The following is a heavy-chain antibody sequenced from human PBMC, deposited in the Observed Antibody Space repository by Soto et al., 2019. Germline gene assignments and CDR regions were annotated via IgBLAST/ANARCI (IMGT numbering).Heavy chain of an antibody. Sequence: XSVKVYCEASAYTFTSYGISWVRQATGQGLEWMGWISAYNGNTNYAQKLQGRVTMTTDTSTSTSYMELRSLRSDDTAVYYWAREERSGRSWGLWGVYYYGMDVSRQGTTGTVSS. D-gene: IGHD3-10*01. J-gene: IGHJ6*02. CDR2: ISAYNGNT. V-gene: IGHV1-18*04. CDR1: AYTFTSYG. CDR3: AREERSGRSWGLWGVYYYGMDV.